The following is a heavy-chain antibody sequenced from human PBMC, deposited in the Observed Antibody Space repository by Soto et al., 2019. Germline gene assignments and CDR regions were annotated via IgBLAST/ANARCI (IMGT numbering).Heavy chain of an antibody. D-gene: IGHD2-15*01. Sequence: QVQLQESGPGLVKPSQTLSLTCTVSGGSISSGGYYWSWIRQHPGKGLEWIGYIYYSGSTYYNPSLKSRVTISVDTSKNQFSLKLSSVTAADTAVYYCARVPRYCSGGSLYYYYNYYMDVWGKGTTVTVSS. V-gene: IGHV4-31*03. J-gene: IGHJ6*03. CDR3: ARVPRYCSGGSLYYYYNYYMDV. CDR1: GGSISSGGYY. CDR2: IYYSGST.